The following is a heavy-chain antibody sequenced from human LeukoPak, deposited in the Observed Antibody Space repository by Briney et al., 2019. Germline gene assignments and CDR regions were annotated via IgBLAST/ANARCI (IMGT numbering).Heavy chain of an antibody. CDR3: ARDFAWSFHY. V-gene: IGHV3-48*02. CDR1: GFTFSSFS. Sequence: PGGSLRLSCAASGFTFSSFSMNWVRQVPGKGLEWVAYISSRSGTITYADSVKGRFTISRDDAKNSLYLRMNSLRDEDTAVYYCARDFAWSFHYWGQGTLVTVSS. J-gene: IGHJ4*02. CDR2: ISSRSGTI. D-gene: IGHD3-9*01.